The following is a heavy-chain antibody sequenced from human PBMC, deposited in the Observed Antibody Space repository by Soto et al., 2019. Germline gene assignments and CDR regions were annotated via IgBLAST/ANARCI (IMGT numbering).Heavy chain of an antibody. J-gene: IGHJ6*02. V-gene: IGHV4-39*01. Sequence: SETLSLTCTVSGGSLNNQHYHLTWIRQAPGKGLEWIGYIHYTGSARYNPSLKSRITISVDTSKNQFSLKLSSVTAADTAVYYCARLESAGEDYYYGMDVWGQGTTVTVSS. D-gene: IGHD3-10*01. CDR2: IHYTGSA. CDR1: GGSLNNQHYH. CDR3: ARLESAGEDYYYGMDV.